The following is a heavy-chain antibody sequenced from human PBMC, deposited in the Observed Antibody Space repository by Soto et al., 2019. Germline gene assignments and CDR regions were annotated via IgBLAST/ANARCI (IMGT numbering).Heavy chain of an antibody. CDR3: ASPTKPLYYSYCMDV. CDR2: IIPIFGTA. CDR1: GGTFSSYA. D-gene: IGHD1-1*01. V-gene: IGHV1-69*12. J-gene: IGHJ6*02. Sequence: QVQLVQSGAEVKKPGSSVKVSCKASGGTFSSYAISWVRQAPGQGLEWMGGIIPIFGTANYAQKFQGRVTITADESPSTAYLQLRSLRAEHTAVYYCASPTKPLYYSYCMDVWGQGTTVTVSS.